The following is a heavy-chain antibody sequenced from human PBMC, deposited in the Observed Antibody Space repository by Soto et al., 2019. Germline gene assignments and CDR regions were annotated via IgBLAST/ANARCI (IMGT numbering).Heavy chain of an antibody. Sequence: GASVKVSCKASGGTFSSYAISWVRQAPGQGLEWMGGIIPIFGTANYAQKFQGRVTITADESTSTAYMELSSLRSEDTAVYYCARGPRLSIAAAKYNWFDPWGQGTLVTVSS. V-gene: IGHV1-69*13. CDR1: GGTFSSYA. J-gene: IGHJ5*02. CDR2: IIPIFGTA. CDR3: ARGPRLSIAAAKYNWFDP. D-gene: IGHD6-13*01.